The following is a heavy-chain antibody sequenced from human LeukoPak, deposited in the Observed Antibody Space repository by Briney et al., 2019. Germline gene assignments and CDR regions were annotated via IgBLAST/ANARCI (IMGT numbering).Heavy chain of an antibody. V-gene: IGHV3-33*01. CDR3: ARHLHYYGSGNYYYYFYAMDV. J-gene: IGHJ6*02. CDR2: IWYDGSNK. D-gene: IGHD3-10*01. Sequence: PGGSLRLSCAASGFTFSSYGMHWVRQAPGKGLEWVAVIWYDGSNKYYADSVKGRFTISRDNSKNTLYLQMNSLRADDTAVYYCARHLHYYGSGNYYYYFYAMDVWGQGTTATVSS. CDR1: GFTFSSYG.